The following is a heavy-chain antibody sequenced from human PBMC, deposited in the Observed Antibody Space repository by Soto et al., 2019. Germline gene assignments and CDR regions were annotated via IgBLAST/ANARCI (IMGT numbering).Heavy chain of an antibody. CDR1: GGSISSYY. V-gene: IGHV4-4*07. D-gene: IGHD2-2*02. CDR2: IYTSGST. CDR3: ARDGPDYCSSTSCYNGGWFDP. Sequence: SETLSLTCTVSGGSISSYYWSWIRQPAGKGLEWIGRIYTSGSTNYNPSLKSRVTMSVDTSKNQFSLKLSSVTAADTAVYYCARDGPDYCSSTSCYNGGWFDPWGQGTLVTVSS. J-gene: IGHJ5*02.